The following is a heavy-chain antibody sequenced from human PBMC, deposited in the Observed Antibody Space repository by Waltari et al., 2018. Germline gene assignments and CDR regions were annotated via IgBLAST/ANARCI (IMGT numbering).Heavy chain of an antibody. CDR1: GFTFTSSA. D-gene: IGHD1-26*01. Sequence: QMQLVQSGPEVKKPGTSVKVSCKASGFTFTSSAVQWVRQARGQRLEWIGWIVVGSGNTNYAQKFQERVTITRDMSTSTAYMELSSLRSEDTAVYYCAALGGVVGATTYFDYWGQGTLVTVSS. V-gene: IGHV1-58*01. CDR2: IVVGSGNT. J-gene: IGHJ4*02. CDR3: AALGGVVGATTYFDY.